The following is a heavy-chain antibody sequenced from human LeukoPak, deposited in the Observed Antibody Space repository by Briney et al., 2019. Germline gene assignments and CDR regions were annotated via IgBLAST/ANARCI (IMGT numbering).Heavy chain of an antibody. CDR2: IYYSGST. D-gene: IGHD3-16*01. V-gene: IGHV4-39*07. CDR3: ARARGIRAFDI. CDR1: GGSISSNSYY. Sequence: SETLSLTCAVSGGSISSNSYYWGWIRQPPGKGLEWIGSIYYSGSTYYNPSLKSRVTISVDTSKNQFSLKLSSVTAADTAVYYCARARGIRAFDIWGQGTMVTVSS. J-gene: IGHJ3*02.